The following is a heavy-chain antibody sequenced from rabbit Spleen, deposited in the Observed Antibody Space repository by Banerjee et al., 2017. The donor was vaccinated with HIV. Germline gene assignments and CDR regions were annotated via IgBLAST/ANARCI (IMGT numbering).Heavy chain of an antibody. J-gene: IGHJ6*01. CDR3: ARDTGTSFSTYGMDL. CDR2: IYAGSTGST. CDR1: GFSFSSNYY. Sequence: QEQLVESGGDLVKPGTSLTLTCTASGFSFSSNYYMCWVRQAPGKGLECIACIYAGSTGSTYSATWAKGRFTISKTSSTTVTLQMTSLTAADTATYFCARDTGTSFSTYGMDLWGPGTLVTVS. V-gene: IGHV1S45*01. D-gene: IGHD7-1*01.